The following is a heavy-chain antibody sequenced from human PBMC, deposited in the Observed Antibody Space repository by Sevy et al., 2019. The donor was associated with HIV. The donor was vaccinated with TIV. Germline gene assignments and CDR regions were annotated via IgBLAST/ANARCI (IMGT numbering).Heavy chain of an antibody. J-gene: IGHJ6*02. D-gene: IGHD3-3*01. Sequence: GGSLRLSCAASGFTFSSFEMNWVRQAPGKGLKWVSYISSSGDTTDYADSVRGRFTISRDNAKKSLYLQMNSLRAEDTAIYYCAKRGGQYDLGMDVWGQRTTVTVSS. CDR2: ISSSGDTT. V-gene: IGHV3-48*03. CDR1: GFTFSSFE. CDR3: AKRGGQYDLGMDV.